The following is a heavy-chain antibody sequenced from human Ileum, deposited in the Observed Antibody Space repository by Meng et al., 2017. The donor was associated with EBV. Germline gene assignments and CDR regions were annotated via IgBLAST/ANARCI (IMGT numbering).Heavy chain of an antibody. CDR1: GGAISRGDDY. J-gene: IGHJ4*02. Sequence: VELQESGPGLVKPAQTLSLTCTVPGGAISRGDDYWSWIRQPPGKGLEWIGYIYNSGSTYYNPSLKSRVTISVDTSKNQFSLKLRFVTAADTAVYYCAREGRSHQVGVSVYWGQGNLVTVSS. CDR3: AREGRSHQVGVSVY. CDR2: IYNSGST. D-gene: IGHD2-21*01. V-gene: IGHV4-30-4*01.